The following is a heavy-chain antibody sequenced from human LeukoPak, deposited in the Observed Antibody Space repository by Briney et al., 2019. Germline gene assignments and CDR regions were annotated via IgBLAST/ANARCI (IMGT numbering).Heavy chain of an antibody. CDR2: INPNSGGT. J-gene: IGHJ5*02. CDR1: GYTFTGYY. V-gene: IGHV1-2*02. Sequence: GASVKLSCKASGYTFTGYYMHWVRQTPGQGLEWMGWINPNSGGTNYAQKFQGRVTMTRDTSISTAYMELSRLRSDDTAVYYCARDRITMVRGATNWFDPWGQGTLVTVSS. CDR3: ARDRITMVRGATNWFDP. D-gene: IGHD3-10*01.